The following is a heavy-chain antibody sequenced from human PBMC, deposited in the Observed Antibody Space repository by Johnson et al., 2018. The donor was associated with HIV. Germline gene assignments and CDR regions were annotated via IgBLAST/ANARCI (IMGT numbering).Heavy chain of an antibody. J-gene: IGHJ3*02. D-gene: IGHD3-3*02. CDR1: GFTFSDYY. CDR3: ARYQHLVRDGFFDI. CDR2: ISSSGSTR. V-gene: IGHV3-11*04. Sequence: VQLVESGGGLVKPGGSLRLSCAASGFTFSDYYMSWIRQAPGKGLEWISYISSSGSTRYYADSVKGRFTISRDNAKNSLYMQMNSLRAEDTAVYCCARYQHLVRDGFFDIWGQDKMFTVSS.